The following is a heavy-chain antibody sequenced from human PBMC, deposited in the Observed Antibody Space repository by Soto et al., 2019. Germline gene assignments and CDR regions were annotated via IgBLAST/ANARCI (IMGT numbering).Heavy chain of an antibody. CDR1: GYNFNRFY. CDR2: INTRGGTT. V-gene: IGHV1-46*02. D-gene: IGHD4-17*01. Sequence: QVQLLQSGAEVMKPGSSVLLSCKASGYNFNRFYLHWVRQAPGQGLDWMGIINTRGGTTASAQNCRGRLPVTRDTSTSTLYWELRNRRSEDTAVYYWARGPDDSDVPRWDYWGQGPRFTVSS. J-gene: IGHJ4*02. CDR3: ARGPDDSDVPRWDY.